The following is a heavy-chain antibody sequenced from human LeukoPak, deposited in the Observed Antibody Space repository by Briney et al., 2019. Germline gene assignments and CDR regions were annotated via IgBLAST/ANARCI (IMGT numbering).Heavy chain of an antibody. Sequence: ASVRVSCKASDYTFDSYGITWVRQAPGQRLEWLGWISADNGATDFGQKVQGRVTLTTDTSKNPAYMELRSLRSDDTGVYYCVTPHPHYCSGTNCPLKYWGQGTLVTVSS. D-gene: IGHD2-2*01. V-gene: IGHV1-18*01. CDR2: ISADNGAT. CDR3: VTPHPHYCSGTNCPLKY. J-gene: IGHJ4*02. CDR1: DYTFDSYG.